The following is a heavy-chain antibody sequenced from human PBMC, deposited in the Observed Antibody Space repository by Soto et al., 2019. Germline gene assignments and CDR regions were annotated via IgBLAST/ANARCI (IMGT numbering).Heavy chain of an antibody. CDR1: GGSISSGGYS. CDR2: IYHSGST. CDR3: ARGGTAAGIDVWFDP. V-gene: IGHV4-30-2*01. J-gene: IGHJ5*02. D-gene: IGHD6-13*01. Sequence: SETLSLTCAVSGGSISSGGYSCSLSRQPPGEGLEWIGYIYHSGSTYYNPSLKSRVTISVDRSKNQFSLKLSSVTAADTAVYYCARGGTAAGIDVWFDPWGQGTLVTVSS.